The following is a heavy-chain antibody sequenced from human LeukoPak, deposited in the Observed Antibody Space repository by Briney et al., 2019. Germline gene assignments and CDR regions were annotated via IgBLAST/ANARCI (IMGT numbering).Heavy chain of an antibody. CDR3: ARRGDCTNGVCRSYWYFDL. CDR1: GGSISSYY. Sequence: PSETLSLTCTVSGGSISSYYWSWIRQPAGEGLEWIGRIYTSGSTNYNTSLKGGVTRSVDTSKNQFSLKLSSVTAADTAVYYCARRGDCTNGVCRSYWYFDLWGRGTLVTVSS. CDR2: IYTSGST. V-gene: IGHV4-4*07. J-gene: IGHJ2*01. D-gene: IGHD2-8*01.